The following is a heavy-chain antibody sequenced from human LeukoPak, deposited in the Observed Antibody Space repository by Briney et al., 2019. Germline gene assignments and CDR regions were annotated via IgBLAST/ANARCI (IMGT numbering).Heavy chain of an antibody. D-gene: IGHD2-15*01. J-gene: IGHJ4*02. V-gene: IGHV4-30-4*01. CDR3: ATANFDCSGGSCYSYYFDY. Sequence: SETLSLTCTVSGGSISSGDYYWRWIRQPPGKGLEWIEYIYYSGSTYYNPSLKSRVTISVDTSKNQFSLKLSSVTAADTAAYYCATANFDCSGGSCYSYYFDYWGQGTLVTVSS. CDR2: IYYSGST. CDR1: GGSISSGDYY.